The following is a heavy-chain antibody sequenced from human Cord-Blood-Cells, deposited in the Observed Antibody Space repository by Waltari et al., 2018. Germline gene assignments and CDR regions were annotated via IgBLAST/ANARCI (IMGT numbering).Heavy chain of an antibody. Sequence: QVQLVQSGAEVKKPGSSVKVSCKASVGTFSRYAISCVRQAPGQGLEWMGRIIPIVGIANYAQKFQGRVTITADKSTSTAYMELSSLRSEDTAVYYCAGSGYSYGYYYYYMDVWGKGTTVTVSS. CDR2: IIPIVGIA. J-gene: IGHJ6*03. CDR1: VGTFSRYA. D-gene: IGHD5-18*01. CDR3: AGSGYSYGYYYYYMDV. V-gene: IGHV1-69*09.